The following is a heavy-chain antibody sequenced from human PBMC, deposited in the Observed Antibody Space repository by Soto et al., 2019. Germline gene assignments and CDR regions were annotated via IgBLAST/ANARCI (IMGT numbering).Heavy chain of an antibody. Sequence: PGGSLRLSCAASGFTFSSYAMHWVRQAPGKGLEWVAVISYDGSNKYYADSVKGRFTISRDNSKNTLYLQMNSLRAEDTAVYYCARDRLRIAVAGMDYWGQGTLVTVSS. V-gene: IGHV3-30-3*01. D-gene: IGHD6-19*01. J-gene: IGHJ4*02. CDR3: ARDRLRIAVAGMDY. CDR2: ISYDGSNK. CDR1: GFTFSSYA.